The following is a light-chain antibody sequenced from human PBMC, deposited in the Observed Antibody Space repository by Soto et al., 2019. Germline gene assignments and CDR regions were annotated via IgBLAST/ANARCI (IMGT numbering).Light chain of an antibody. J-gene: IGKJ2*01. CDR3: LQHNTYPYT. V-gene: IGKV1-17*01. CDR1: QGISNL. CDR2: AAS. Sequence: DLQMTQSPSSLSASVGDRVTITCRASQGISNLLGWFQHKPGKAPKRLIYAASSLQGGVPSRFSGSGSETEYTLTINGLQPEDFADYYCLQHNTYPYTFGQGTKLEIK.